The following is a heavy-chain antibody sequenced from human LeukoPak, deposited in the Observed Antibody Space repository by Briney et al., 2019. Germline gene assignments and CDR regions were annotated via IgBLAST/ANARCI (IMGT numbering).Heavy chain of an antibody. CDR1: GGSFSGYY. CDR2: IYYSGST. J-gene: IGHJ6*03. CDR3: ARCHYYYYYYMDV. Sequence: SETLSLTCAVYGGSFSGYYWSWIRQPPGKGLEWIGYIYYSGSTNYNPSLKSRVTISVDTSKNQFSLKLSSVTAADTAVYYCARCHYYYYYYMDVWGKGTTVTVSS. V-gene: IGHV4-59*01.